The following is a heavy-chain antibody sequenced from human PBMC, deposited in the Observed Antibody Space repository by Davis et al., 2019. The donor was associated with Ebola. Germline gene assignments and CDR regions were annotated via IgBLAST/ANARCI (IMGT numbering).Heavy chain of an antibody. CDR1: GFTFSTYA. J-gene: IGHJ4*02. V-gene: IGHV3-69-1*01. Sequence: GGSLRLSCAASGFTFSTYAMSWVRQAPGKGLEWISVVFVGGATNYADSVKGRFTISRDNAKNSLYLQMNSLRAEDTAVYYCARGGVVGATFYFDYWGQGTLVTVSS. CDR3: ARGGVVGATFYFDY. CDR2: VFVGGAT. D-gene: IGHD1-26*01.